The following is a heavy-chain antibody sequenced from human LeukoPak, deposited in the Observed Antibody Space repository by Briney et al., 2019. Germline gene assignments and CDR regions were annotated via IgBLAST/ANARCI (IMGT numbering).Heavy chain of an antibody. CDR2: ISGSGGST. D-gene: IGHD6-13*01. CDR3: AKGGRYSSSPKFDY. J-gene: IGHJ4*02. Sequence: GGSLGLSCAASGFTFSSYAMSWVRQAPGKGLEWVSAISGSGGSTYYADSVKGRFTISRDNSKNTLYLQMNSLRAEDTAVYYCAKGGRYSSSPKFDYWGQGTLVTVSS. V-gene: IGHV3-23*01. CDR1: GFTFSSYA.